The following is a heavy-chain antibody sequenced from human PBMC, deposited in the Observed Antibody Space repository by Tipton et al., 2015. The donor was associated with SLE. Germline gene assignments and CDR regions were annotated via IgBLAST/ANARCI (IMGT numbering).Heavy chain of an antibody. CDR3: VGWGSSGYYYGFDY. CDR2: IYYSGST. J-gene: IGHJ4*02. D-gene: IGHD3-22*01. V-gene: IGHV4-31*08. Sequence: TLSLTCTVSGGSISSGGYYWSWIRQHPGKGLEWLGYIYYSGSTYYNPSLKSRVTISEDTSRNQFSLKLTSVTAADTAVYYCVGWGSSGYYYGFDYWGQGTLVTVSS. CDR1: GGSISSGGYY.